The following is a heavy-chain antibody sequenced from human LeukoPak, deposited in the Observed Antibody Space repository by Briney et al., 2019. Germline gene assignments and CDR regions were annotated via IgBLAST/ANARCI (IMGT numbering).Heavy chain of an antibody. J-gene: IGHJ4*02. V-gene: IGHV3-9*01. CDR3: PKDMYPSSDSSGYYYPGY. CDR2: ISWNSGSI. Sequence: PGGSLRLSCAASGFTFDDYAMHWVRQAPGKGLERVSGISWNSGSIGYADSVKGRFTISRDNAKNSLYLQMNSLRAEDTALYYCPKDMYPSSDSSGYYYPGYWGQGTLVTVSS. D-gene: IGHD3-22*01. CDR1: GFTFDDYA.